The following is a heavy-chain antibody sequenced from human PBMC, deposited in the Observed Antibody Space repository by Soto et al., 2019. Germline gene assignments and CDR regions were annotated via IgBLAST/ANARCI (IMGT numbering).Heavy chain of an antibody. CDR3: ATSSIAARSHYYYYYGMDV. V-gene: IGHV3-43*01. D-gene: IGHD6-6*01. Sequence: GGSLRLSCAASGFTFDDYTMHWVRQAPGKGLEWVSLISWDGGSTYYADSVKGRFTISRDNSKNSLYLQMNSLRTEDTALYYCATSSIAARSHYYYYYGMDVWGQGTTVTVSS. J-gene: IGHJ6*02. CDR2: ISWDGGST. CDR1: GFTFDDYT.